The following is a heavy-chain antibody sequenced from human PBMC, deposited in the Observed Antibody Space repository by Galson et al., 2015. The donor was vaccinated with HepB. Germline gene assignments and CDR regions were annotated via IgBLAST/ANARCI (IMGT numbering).Heavy chain of an antibody. Sequence: SVKVSCKASGYTFTGYYMHWVRQAPGQGLEWLGCINPYNDNTHYAQKFRGRVTITSDRSVSTAYMELSSLRSEDMVVYSCVIIVVVPAAIPHFDYWGQGTLVTVSS. CDR3: VIIVVVPAAIPHFDY. CDR1: GYTFTGYY. D-gene: IGHD2-2*01. V-gene: IGHV1-2*01. J-gene: IGHJ4*02. CDR2: INPYNDNT.